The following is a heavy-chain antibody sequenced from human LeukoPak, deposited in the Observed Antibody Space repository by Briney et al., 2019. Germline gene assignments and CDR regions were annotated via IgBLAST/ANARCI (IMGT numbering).Heavy chain of an antibody. CDR3: ARQPSSWFTSFDS. D-gene: IGHD6-13*01. Sequence: SETLSLTRTVSGGSISSYYWSWIRQPPGKGLEWIGYIYYSGSTNYNPSLKSRVTISVDTSKNQFSLKLSSVTAADTAVYYCARQPSSWFTSFDSWGQGTLVTVSS. CDR2: IYYSGST. V-gene: IGHV4-59*01. CDR1: GGSISSYY. J-gene: IGHJ4*02.